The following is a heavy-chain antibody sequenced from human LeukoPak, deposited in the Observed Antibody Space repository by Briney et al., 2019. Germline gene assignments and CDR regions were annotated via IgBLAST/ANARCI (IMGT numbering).Heavy chain of an antibody. CDR3: VRDGSYYDSSGYYYLY. J-gene: IGHJ4*02. CDR2: ITPMFGTA. V-gene: IGHV1-69*13. D-gene: IGHD3-22*01. CDR1: GGTFSIYA. Sequence: SVKVSCKASGGTFSIYAISWVRQAPGQGLEWMGGITPMFGTANYAQKFQGRVTITADESTSTAYMELSSLRSEDTAVYYCVRDGSYYDSSGYYYLYWGQGTLVTVSS.